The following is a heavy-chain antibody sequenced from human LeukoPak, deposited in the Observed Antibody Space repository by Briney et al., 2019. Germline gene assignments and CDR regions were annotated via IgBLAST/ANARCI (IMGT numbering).Heavy chain of an antibody. V-gene: IGHV3-21*01. J-gene: IGHJ4*02. CDR2: IDPSSTYI. CDR1: GFTFRSYS. D-gene: IGHD5-18*01. Sequence: GGSLRLSCAASGFTFRSYSMNWVRQAPGKGLEWVSAIDPSSTYIYYADSVKGRFTISRDNAENSLYLQMNSLRAEDTAVYYYAKDNLAYSYGPFDYWGQGTLVTVSS. CDR3: AKDNLAYSYGPFDY.